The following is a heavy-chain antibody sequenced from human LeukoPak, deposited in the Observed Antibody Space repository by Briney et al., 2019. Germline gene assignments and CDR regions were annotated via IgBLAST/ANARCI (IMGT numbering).Heavy chain of an antibody. D-gene: IGHD2-21*01. CDR1: GFTFGCSS. CDR3: ASLPIPAYCGGDCQGYY. V-gene: IGHV3-21*01. Sequence: GRSPRLSCAAYGFTFGCSSMNSVRPAPGPGLDWVSSISSSSSYIYYADSVKGRFTISRDNAKNSLYLQMNSLRAEDTAVYYCASLPIPAYCGGDCQGYYWGQGTLVTVSS. CDR2: ISSSSSYI. J-gene: IGHJ4*02.